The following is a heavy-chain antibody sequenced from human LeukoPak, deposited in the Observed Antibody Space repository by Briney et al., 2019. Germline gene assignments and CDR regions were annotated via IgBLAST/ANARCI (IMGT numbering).Heavy chain of an antibody. CDR1: GGSISTYY. J-gene: IGHJ6*02. D-gene: IGHD3-10*01. Sequence: SETLSLTCTVSGGSISTYYWSWIRQTPGKGLEWIGSIYYSGSTYYNPSLKSRVTISVDTSKNQFSLKLSSVTAADTAVYYCARRVALWFGDGSMDVWGQGTTVTVSS. CDR2: IYYSGST. CDR3: ARRVALWFGDGSMDV. V-gene: IGHV4-59*05.